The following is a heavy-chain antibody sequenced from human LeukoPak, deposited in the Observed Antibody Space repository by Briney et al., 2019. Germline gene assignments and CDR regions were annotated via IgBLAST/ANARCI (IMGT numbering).Heavy chain of an antibody. D-gene: IGHD3-22*01. CDR2: IIPIFRTA. CDR3: ARALRYYSDSSGYAFDY. Sequence: GSSAKVSCKASGGTFRSFAISWARQAPGQGLEWMGGIIPIFRTANYAQKFQGRVTITADESTSTAYMELSSLRSEDTAVYYCARALRYYSDSSGYAFDYWGQGTLVTVSS. CDR1: GGTFRSFA. V-gene: IGHV1-69*01. J-gene: IGHJ4*02.